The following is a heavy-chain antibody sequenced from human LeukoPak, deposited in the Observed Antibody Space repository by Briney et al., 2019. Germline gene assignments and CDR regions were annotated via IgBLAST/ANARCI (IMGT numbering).Heavy chain of an antibody. CDR1: GFTFSDYS. CDR2: ISSSSHAI. D-gene: IGHD3-10*01. Sequence: PGGSLRLSCAASGFTFSDYSMNWVRQAPGKGLEWVSSISSSSHAIFDADSVKGRFTIFRDNAKNSLYLQMNSLRAEDTAVYYCARGIREKGFDYWGQGTLVTVSS. V-gene: IGHV3-21*01. CDR3: ARGIREKGFDY. J-gene: IGHJ4*02.